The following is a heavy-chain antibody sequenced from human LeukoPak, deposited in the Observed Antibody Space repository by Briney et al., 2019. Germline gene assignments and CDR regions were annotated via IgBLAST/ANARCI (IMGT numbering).Heavy chain of an antibody. CDR2: IYNSGSA. V-gene: IGHV4-38-2*02. CDR3: ARDPRWLTPDCTSTSCYENYFDP. D-gene: IGHD2-2*01. J-gene: IGHJ5*02. Sequence: PSETLSLTCGVSGYSISSGYQWAWIRQSPGKGQEWIGSIYNSGSAHYNPSLKSRVTISVETSKNQFSLNMYSVTAADTAVYYCARDPRWLTPDCTSTSCYENYFDPWGQGTLVTVSS. CDR1: GYSISSGYQ.